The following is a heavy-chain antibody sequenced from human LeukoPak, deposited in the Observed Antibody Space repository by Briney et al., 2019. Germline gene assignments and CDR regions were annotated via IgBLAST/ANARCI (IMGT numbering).Heavy chain of an antibody. CDR3: ARGGPSVKMIRGDFDH. J-gene: IGHJ4*02. D-gene: IGHD3-10*01. CDR2: ISGSGDTT. CDR1: GFTFSSYA. Sequence: GGSLRLSCAASGFTFSSYAMHWVRQAPGKGLEWVSVISGSGDTTEYADSVKGRFAISRDNSDNTVYLEMNRLRVEDTAVYYCARGGPSVKMIRGDFDHWGQGTLVTVSS. V-gene: IGHV3-23*01.